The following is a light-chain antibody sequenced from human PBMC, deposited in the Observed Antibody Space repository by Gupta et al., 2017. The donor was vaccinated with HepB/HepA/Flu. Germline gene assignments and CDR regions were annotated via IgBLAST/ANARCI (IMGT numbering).Light chain of an antibody. CDR1: SSNIGAGYD. V-gene: IGLV1-40*01. J-gene: IGLJ2*01. Sequence: QSVLTQPPSVSGAPGQRVTISCTGSSSNIGAGYDVHWYQQLPGTAPKLLIYGNSNRPAGVPDRFSGSKSGTSASLAITGLQAEDDSDYYCQSYDSSLTVFGGGTKLTVL. CDR3: QSYDSSLTV. CDR2: GNS.